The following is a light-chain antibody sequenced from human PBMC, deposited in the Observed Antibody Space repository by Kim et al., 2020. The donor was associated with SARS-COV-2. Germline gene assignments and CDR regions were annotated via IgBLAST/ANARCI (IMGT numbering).Light chain of an antibody. CDR3: AAWDDSLNGWV. V-gene: IGLV1-44*01. CDR1: SSNIVSYS. Sequence: GQLVTISCSGGSSNIVSYSLKWYQQFPGTAPQLLIYNNNQRPSGGPDRFSCAKSGASASLAISGLQSEDEADYYCAAWDDSLNGWVFGGGTQLTVL. J-gene: IGLJ3*02. CDR2: NNN.